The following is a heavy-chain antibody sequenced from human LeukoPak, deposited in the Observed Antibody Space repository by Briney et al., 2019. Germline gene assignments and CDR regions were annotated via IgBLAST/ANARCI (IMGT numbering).Heavy chain of an antibody. J-gene: IGHJ3*02. CDR3: ARDRRILQGAFDI. Sequence: NTSQTLSLTCAVSGGSISSGGYSWSWIRQPPGKGLEWIGYIYFSGSTYYNPSLKSRVTISVDTSKNQFSLKLGSVTAADTAVYYCARDRRILQGAFDIWGQGTMVTVSS. D-gene: IGHD3-9*01. V-gene: IGHV4-30-4*07. CDR1: GGSISSGGYS. CDR2: IYFSGST.